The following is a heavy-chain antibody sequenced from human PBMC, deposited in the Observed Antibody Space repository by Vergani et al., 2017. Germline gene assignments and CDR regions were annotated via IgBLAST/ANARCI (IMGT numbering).Heavy chain of an antibody. D-gene: IGHD1-1*01. CDR2: ISSTAFTI. Sequence: VQLVESGGGLVQPGGSLRLSCVASGFTFSDYDMNWLRQAPGKGLEWISSISSTAFTIHYADFAKGRFTISRDNAGNSLYLQMNTLTVDDTATYFCATQRERFGDLRGRWFDPWGQGTLVTVSS. CDR3: ATQRERFGDLRGRWFDP. CDR1: GFTFSDYD. J-gene: IGHJ5*02. V-gene: IGHV3-11*01.